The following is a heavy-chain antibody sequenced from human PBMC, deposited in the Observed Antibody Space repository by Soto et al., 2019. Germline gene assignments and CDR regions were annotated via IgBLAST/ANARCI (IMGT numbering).Heavy chain of an antibody. V-gene: IGHV3-23*01. J-gene: IGHJ4*02. Sequence: EVQLLESGGGLVQPGGSLRLSCAASGFTFSSYAMSWVRQAPGKGLEWVSAISGSGGSTYYADSVKGRFTITKDNSKNTQYLQMNSLRAEDTAVYYCAKGGSSGWPMKPIDYWGQGTLVTVSS. CDR3: AKGGSSGWPMKPIDY. CDR2: ISGSGGST. D-gene: IGHD6-19*01. CDR1: GFTFSSYA.